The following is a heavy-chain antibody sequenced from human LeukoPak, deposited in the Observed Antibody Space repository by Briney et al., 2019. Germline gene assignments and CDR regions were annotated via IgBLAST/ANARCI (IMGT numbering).Heavy chain of an antibody. CDR3: ARANLVVPAANYYYYYGMDV. V-gene: IGHV4-34*01. J-gene: IGHJ6*02. CDR1: GGSFSGYY. CDR2: INHSGST. Sequence: PSETLSLTCAVYGGSFSGYYWSWIRQPPGKGLEWIGEINHSGSTNYNPSLKNRVTISVDTSKNQFSLKLSSVAAADTAVYYCARANLVVPAANYYYYYGMDVWGQGTTVTVSS. D-gene: IGHD2-2*01.